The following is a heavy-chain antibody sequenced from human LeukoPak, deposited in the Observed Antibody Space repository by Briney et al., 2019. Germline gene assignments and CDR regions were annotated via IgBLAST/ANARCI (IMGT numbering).Heavy chain of an antibody. D-gene: IGHD6-13*01. CDR1: GYTFTSYG. Sequence: ASVKVSCKASGYTFTSYGISWVRQAPGQGLEWMGWISAYNGNTNYAQKLQGRVTMTTDTSTSTAYMELRSLRSDDTAVYYCARDYGPRYSSSWYVDYYYYGMDVWGQGTTVTVSS. CDR2: ISAYNGNT. V-gene: IGHV1-18*01. J-gene: IGHJ6*02. CDR3: ARDYGPRYSSSWYVDYYYYGMDV.